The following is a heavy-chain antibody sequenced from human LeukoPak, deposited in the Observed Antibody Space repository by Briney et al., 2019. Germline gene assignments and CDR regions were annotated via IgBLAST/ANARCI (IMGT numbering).Heavy chain of an antibody. Sequence: ASVKVSYKVSEYTLTELSMHWVRQAPGQGLEWMGRINPNSGGTNYAQKFQGRVTMTRDTSISTASMELSRVRSDDTAVYYCARHYGSGSYAYYYYYMDVWGKGTTVTVSS. D-gene: IGHD3-10*01. J-gene: IGHJ6*03. V-gene: IGHV1-2*06. CDR1: EYTLTELS. CDR3: ARHYGSGSYAYYYYYMDV. CDR2: INPNSGGT.